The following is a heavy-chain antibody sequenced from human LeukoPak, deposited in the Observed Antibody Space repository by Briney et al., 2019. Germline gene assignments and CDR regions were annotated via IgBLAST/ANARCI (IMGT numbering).Heavy chain of an antibody. Sequence: SQTLSLTCTVSGGSISSGSYYWSWIRQPAGKGLEWIGRIYTSGSTNYNPSLKSRVTISVDTSKNQFSLKLSSMTAADTAVYYCARASIFWGFSFGDYWGQGTLVTVSS. CDR1: GGSISSGSYY. J-gene: IGHJ4*02. CDR3: ARASIFWGFSFGDY. D-gene: IGHD3-3*01. CDR2: IYTSGST. V-gene: IGHV4-61*02.